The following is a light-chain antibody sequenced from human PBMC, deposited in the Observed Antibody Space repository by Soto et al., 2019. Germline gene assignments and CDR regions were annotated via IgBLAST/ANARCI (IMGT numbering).Light chain of an antibody. Sequence: IVLTQSPDTLSLSPGERATLSCRASQSVGRRYLAWYKQKPGQAPMLLIYDTSERASDIPDRFSGSGSGIDFTLTISRLVPEDFAVYYCQYQGTFGGGTKVEIE. J-gene: IGKJ4*01. CDR1: QSVGRRY. V-gene: IGKV3-20*01. CDR3: QYQGT. CDR2: DTS.